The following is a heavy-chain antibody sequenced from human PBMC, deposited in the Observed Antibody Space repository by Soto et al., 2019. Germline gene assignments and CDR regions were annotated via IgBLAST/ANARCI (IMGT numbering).Heavy chain of an antibody. CDR3: ARAQGPGTRSLTRYCSGGSCYSGSWVDP. D-gene: IGHD2-15*01. J-gene: IGHJ5*02. V-gene: IGHV1-69*01. CDR1: GGTFSSYA. CDR2: IIPIFGTA. Sequence: QVQLVQSGAEVKKPGSSVKVSCQASGGTFSSYAISWVRQAPGQGLEWMGGIIPIFGTANYAQKFQGRVTITADESTSTAYMELSSLRSEDTAVYYCARAQGPGTRSLTRYCSGGSCYSGSWVDPWGQGTLVTVSS.